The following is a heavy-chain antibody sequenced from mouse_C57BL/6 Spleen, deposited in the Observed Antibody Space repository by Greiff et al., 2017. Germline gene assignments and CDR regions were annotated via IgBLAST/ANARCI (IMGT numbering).Heavy chain of an antibody. CDR3: ARPEDYGYYAMDY. CDR1: GFTFSDYG. Sequence: EVHLVESGGGLVKPGGSLKLSCAASGFTFSDYGMHWVRQAPEKGLEWVAYISSGSSTIYYADTVKGRFTISRDNAKNTLFLQMTSLRSEDTAMXYCARPEDYGYYAMDYWGQGTSVTVSS. V-gene: IGHV5-17*01. D-gene: IGHD1-1*02. J-gene: IGHJ4*01. CDR2: ISSGSSTI.